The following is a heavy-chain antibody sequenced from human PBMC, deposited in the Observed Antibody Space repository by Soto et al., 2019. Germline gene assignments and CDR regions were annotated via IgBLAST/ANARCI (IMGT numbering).Heavy chain of an antibody. CDR2: ILGDGSST. CDR1: AFTFNNYG. V-gene: IGHV3-30*18. Sequence: GQSLKISWVASAFTFNNYGIHWGRQAPGKGLEWVAVILGDGSSTDYAASVKGRFTISRDNSRSTLFLQMTNLRADDSAVYHCVKGRYNRRCPNFDYWGQGALVT. D-gene: IGHD1-20*01. CDR3: VKGRYNRRCPNFDY. J-gene: IGHJ4*02.